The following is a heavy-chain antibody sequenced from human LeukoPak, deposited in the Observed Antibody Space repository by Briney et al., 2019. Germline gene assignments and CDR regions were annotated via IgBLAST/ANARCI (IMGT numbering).Heavy chain of an antibody. CDR2: FDPEDGET. CDR1: GYTLTELS. D-gene: IGHD3/OR15-3a*01. CDR3: ATDPRVDGDRTGVYYYGMDV. Sequence: GASVKVSCKVSGYTLTELSMHWVRQAPGKGLEWMGGFDPEDGETIYAQKFQGRVTMTEDTSTDTAYMELSSLRSEDTAVYYCATDPRVDGDRTGVYYYGMDVWGQGTTVTVSS. J-gene: IGHJ6*02. V-gene: IGHV1-24*01.